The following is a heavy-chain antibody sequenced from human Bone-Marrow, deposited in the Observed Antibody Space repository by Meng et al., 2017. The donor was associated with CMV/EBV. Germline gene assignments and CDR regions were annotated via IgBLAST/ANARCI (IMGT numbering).Heavy chain of an antibody. CDR2: ISSSRSYI. CDR1: GFTFSSYR. V-gene: IGHV3-21*01. D-gene: IGHD3-3*01. J-gene: IGHJ6*02. Sequence: GESLKISCAASGFTFSSYRMNWVRQAPGKGLEWVSSISSSRSYIYYADSVKGRFTISIDNAKNTLYLQMKSLRAEDTAVYYCASGGVRHDVWSGYYSLRCGMDVWGQGTTVTVSS. CDR3: ASGGVRHDVWSGYYSLRCGMDV.